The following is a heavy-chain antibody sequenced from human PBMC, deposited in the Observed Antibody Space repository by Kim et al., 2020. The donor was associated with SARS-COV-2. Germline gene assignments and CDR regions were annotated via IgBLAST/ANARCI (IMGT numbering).Heavy chain of an antibody. CDR1: GFTFSSYS. V-gene: IGHV3-21*01. J-gene: IGHJ6*02. CDR2: ISSSSSYI. Sequence: GGSLRLSCAASGFTFSSYSMNWVRQAPGKGLEWVSSISSSSSYIYYADSVKGRFTISRDNAKNSLYLQMNSLRAEDTAVYYCARDRGHYDILTGYRSLVYYYYGMDVWGQGTTVTVSS. D-gene: IGHD3-9*01. CDR3: ARDRGHYDILTGYRSLVYYYYGMDV.